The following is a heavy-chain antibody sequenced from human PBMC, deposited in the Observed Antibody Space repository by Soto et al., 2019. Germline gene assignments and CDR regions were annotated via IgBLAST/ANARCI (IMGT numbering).Heavy chain of an antibody. CDR3: AHSPLAAAGHGFDY. J-gene: IGHJ4*02. CDR1: GFSLSTSGVG. CDR2: ISWDDDK. D-gene: IGHD6-13*01. Sequence: QITLKESGPTLVKPTRTLTLTCTFSGFSLSTSGVGVGWIRQPPGKALEWLALISWDDDKRYSPSLKSRLTITKDHFKNHVVLTMTNMDPVDTATYYCAHSPLAAAGHGFDYWGQGTLVTVSS. V-gene: IGHV2-5*02.